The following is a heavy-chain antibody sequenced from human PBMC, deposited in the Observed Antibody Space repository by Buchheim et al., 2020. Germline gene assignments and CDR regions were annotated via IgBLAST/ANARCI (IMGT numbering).Heavy chain of an antibody. V-gene: IGHV3-30-3*01. CDR2: ISYDGSNK. CDR1: GFTFSSYA. CDR3: ARDYSLSAAGTY. D-gene: IGHD6-13*01. J-gene: IGHJ4*02. Sequence: QVQLVESGGGVVQPGRSLRLSCAASGFTFSSYAMHWVRQAPGKGLEWVAAISYDGSNKYYADSVKGRFTISRDNSKNTLYLQMNSLRAEDTAVYYCARDYSLSAAGTYWGQGTL.